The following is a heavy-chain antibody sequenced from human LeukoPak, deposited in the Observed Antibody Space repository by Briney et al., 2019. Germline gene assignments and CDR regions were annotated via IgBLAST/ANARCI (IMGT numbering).Heavy chain of an antibody. V-gene: IGHV3-30*04. CDR2: ISYDGSNK. Sequence: GGSLRLSCAASGFTFSSYAMHWVRQAPGKGLEWVAVISYDGSNKYYADSVKGRFTISRDNSKNTLYLQMNSLRAEDTAVYYCARASYYYDSSGYHFDYWGQGTLVTVSS. D-gene: IGHD3-22*01. CDR1: GFTFSSYA. J-gene: IGHJ4*02. CDR3: ARASYYYDSSGYHFDY.